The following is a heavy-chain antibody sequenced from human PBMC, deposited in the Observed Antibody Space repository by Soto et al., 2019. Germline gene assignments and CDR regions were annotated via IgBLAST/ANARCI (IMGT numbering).Heavy chain of an antibody. J-gene: IGHJ6*02. CDR2: INPSGGST. CDR3: ARVRYGDDAYYYYGMDV. D-gene: IGHD4-17*01. V-gene: IGHV1-46*01. Sequence: ASVKVSCKASGYTFTSYYMHWVRQAPGQGLEWMGIINPSGGSTSYAQKFQGRVTMTRDTSTSTVYMELSSLRSEDTAVYYCARVRYGDDAYYYYGMDVWGQGTTVTVSS. CDR1: GYTFTSYY.